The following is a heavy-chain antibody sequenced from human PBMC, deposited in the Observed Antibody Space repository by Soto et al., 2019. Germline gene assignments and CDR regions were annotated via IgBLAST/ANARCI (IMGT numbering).Heavy chain of an antibody. CDR3: ARDYCSGGSCSFDY. D-gene: IGHD2-15*01. CDR1: GGFLSSYY. CDR2: IYYSGST. V-gene: IGHV4-59*01. Sequence: SETLSLTCVVSGGFLSSYYWSWIRQPPGKGLEWIGYIYYSGSTNYNPSLKSRVTISVDTSKNQFSLKLSSVTAADTAVYYCARDYCSGGSCSFDYWGQGTLVTVS. J-gene: IGHJ4*02.